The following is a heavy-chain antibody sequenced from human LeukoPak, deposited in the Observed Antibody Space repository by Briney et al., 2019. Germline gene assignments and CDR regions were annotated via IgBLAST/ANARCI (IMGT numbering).Heavy chain of an antibody. CDR2: IIPIFGTA. Sequence: SVKVSCKASGGTFSSYAISCVRQAPGQGLEWMGGIIPIFGTANYAQKFQGRVTITADESTSTAYMELSSLRSEDTAVYYCARKRAGTSLMDYYGMDVWGKGTTVTVSS. D-gene: IGHD6-13*01. CDR1: GGTFSSYA. V-gene: IGHV1-69*01. J-gene: IGHJ6*04. CDR3: ARKRAGTSLMDYYGMDV.